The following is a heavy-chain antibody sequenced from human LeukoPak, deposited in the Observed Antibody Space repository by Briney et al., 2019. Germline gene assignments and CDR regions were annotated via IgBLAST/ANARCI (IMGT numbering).Heavy chain of an antibody. Sequence: PGGSLRLSCAASGFTFSSYSMNWVRQAPGKGLEWVAVISYDGSNKYYADSVKGRFTISRDNSKNTLYLQMNSLRAEDTAVYYCARNYYDSSGYYYSLGYWGQGTLVTVSS. J-gene: IGHJ4*02. CDR3: ARNYYDSSGYYYSLGY. CDR1: GFTFSSYS. D-gene: IGHD3-22*01. CDR2: ISYDGSNK. V-gene: IGHV3-30*03.